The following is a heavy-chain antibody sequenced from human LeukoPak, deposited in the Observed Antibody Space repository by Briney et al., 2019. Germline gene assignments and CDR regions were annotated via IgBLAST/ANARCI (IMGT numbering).Heavy chain of an antibody. CDR3: ARRAAGRWGYYYYMDV. D-gene: IGHD6-13*01. J-gene: IGHJ6*03. V-gene: IGHV1-69*04. CDR2: IIPILGIA. CDR1: GGTFSSYA. Sequence: ASVKVSCKASGGTFSSYAISWVRQAPGQGLEWMGRIIPILGIANYAQKFQGRVTITADKSTSTAYMELSSLRSEDTAVYYCARRAAGRWGYYYYMDVWGKGTTVTVSS.